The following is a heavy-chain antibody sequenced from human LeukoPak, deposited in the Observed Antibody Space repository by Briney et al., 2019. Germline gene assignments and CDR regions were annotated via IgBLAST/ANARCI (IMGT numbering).Heavy chain of an antibody. CDR3: GRLPGAGH. D-gene: IGHD6-19*01. Sequence: GGSLRLSCAASGFIVSTNYMTRIRQAPGKGLEWVSIIYSGGGTYYADSVKGRFTMSRDNSKNTVFLQMNSLRAEDTAVYYCGRLPGAGHWGQGTLVTVSS. CDR2: IYSGGGT. CDR1: GFIVSTNY. V-gene: IGHV3-53*01. J-gene: IGHJ4*02.